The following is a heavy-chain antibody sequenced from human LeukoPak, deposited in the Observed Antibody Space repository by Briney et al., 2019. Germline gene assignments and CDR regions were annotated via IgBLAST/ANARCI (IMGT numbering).Heavy chain of an antibody. J-gene: IGHJ6*02. CDR2: ISGSGGST. Sequence: SGGSLRLSCAASGFTVSSNYMSWVRQAPGKGLEWVSAISGSGGSTYYADSVKGRFTISRDNSKNTLYLQMNSLRAEDTAVYYCAKRLSSSNYYGMDVWGQGTTVTVSS. D-gene: IGHD6-6*01. CDR3: AKRLSSSNYYGMDV. CDR1: GFTVSSNY. V-gene: IGHV3-23*01.